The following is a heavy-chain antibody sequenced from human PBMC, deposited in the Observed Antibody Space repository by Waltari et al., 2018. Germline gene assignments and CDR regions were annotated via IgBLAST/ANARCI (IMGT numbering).Heavy chain of an antibody. D-gene: IGHD3-3*01. Sequence: EVQLLESGGGLVQPGGSLRLSCAASGFTFSSYAMSWVRQPPGTGREWVSAISGSGGSTYYADSVKGRFTISRDNSKNTLYLQMNSLRAEDTAVYYCAKAGALTIFGVVIGYFDYWGQGTLVTVSS. V-gene: IGHV3-23*01. J-gene: IGHJ4*02. CDR2: ISGSGGST. CDR1: GFTFSSYA. CDR3: AKAGALTIFGVVIGYFDY.